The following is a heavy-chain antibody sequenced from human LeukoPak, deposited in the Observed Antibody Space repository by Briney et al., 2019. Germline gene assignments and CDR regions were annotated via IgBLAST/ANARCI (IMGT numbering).Heavy chain of an antibody. V-gene: IGHV4-59*01. Sequence: PSETLSLTCTVSGGSISSYYWSWIRQPPGKGLEWIGYIYFTGSTNYNPSLRSRVTISLDMSKNQFSLKLSSVTAADTAMYYCARGTSGWLAMFDYWGQGTLVTVSS. CDR3: ARGTSGWLAMFDY. J-gene: IGHJ4*02. CDR1: GGSISSYY. D-gene: IGHD6-19*01. CDR2: IYFTGST.